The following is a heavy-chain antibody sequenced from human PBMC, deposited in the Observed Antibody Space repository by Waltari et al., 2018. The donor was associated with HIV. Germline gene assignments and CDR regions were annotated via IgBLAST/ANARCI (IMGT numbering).Heavy chain of an antibody. CDR1: GYTFTSYD. CDR2: MNPNSGNT. D-gene: IGHD3-10*01. J-gene: IGHJ4*02. CDR3: ARGRVQVRGAMYYFDY. V-gene: IGHV1-8*01. Sequence: QVQLVQSGAEVKKPGASVKVSCKASGYTFTSYDINWVRQATGHGLEGMGWMNPNSGNTGYPQKFQGRVTMTRNTSISTAYMELSSLRSEDTAVYYCARGRVQVRGAMYYFDYWGQGTLVTVSS.